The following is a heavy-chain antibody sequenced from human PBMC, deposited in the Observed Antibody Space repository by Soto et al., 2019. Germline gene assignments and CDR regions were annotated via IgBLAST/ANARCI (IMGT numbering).Heavy chain of an antibody. D-gene: IGHD5-12*01. CDR3: ARKPGWLRAGTYGIDV. J-gene: IGHJ6*02. CDR2: IYHSGST. V-gene: IGHV4-4*02. CDR1: GGSISSSNW. Sequence: QVQLQESGPGLVKPSGTLSLTCAVSGGSISSSNWWSWVRQPPGKGLEWIGEIYHSGSTNYNPSLNSRVTIAVDKSKNQLSLKLSSVTAADTAVYYCARKPGWLRAGTYGIDVWGQGTTVTVSS.